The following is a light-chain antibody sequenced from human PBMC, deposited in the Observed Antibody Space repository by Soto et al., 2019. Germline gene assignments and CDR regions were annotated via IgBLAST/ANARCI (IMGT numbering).Light chain of an antibody. V-gene: IGKV3-15*01. J-gene: IGKJ4*01. CDR2: DTS. CDR3: RPYYNWPLT. CDR1: QGFGDT. Sequence: EFLKRQSPSTLSVSPGEVASLSCMSSQGFGDTLAWYQHKPGQTSTLLIYDTSPTSTGVLATFTSRCSGAEFTLTINSPQSEDFAVYYCRPYYNWPLTFGRGTKVDIK.